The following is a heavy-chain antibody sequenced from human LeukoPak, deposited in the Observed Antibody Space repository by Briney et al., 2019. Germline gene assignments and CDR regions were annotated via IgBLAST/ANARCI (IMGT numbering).Heavy chain of an antibody. CDR1: GYTFTSYG. D-gene: IGHD5-24*01. Sequence: ASVKVSCKASGYTFTSYGISWVRQAPRQGLEWMGWISAYNGNTNYAQKLQGRVTMTTDTSTSTAYMELRSLRSDDTAVYYCARDPSGGYNYEYFQHWGQGTLVTVSS. CDR3: ARDPSGGYNYEYFQH. CDR2: ISAYNGNT. J-gene: IGHJ1*01. V-gene: IGHV1-18*01.